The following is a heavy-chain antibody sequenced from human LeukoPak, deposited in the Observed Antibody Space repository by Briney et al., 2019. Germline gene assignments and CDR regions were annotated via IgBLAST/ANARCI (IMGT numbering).Heavy chain of an antibody. CDR3: ARGQDAFKTVY. CDR1: GGSLTIGHYY. V-gene: IGHV4-31*03. Sequence: SETLSLTCTVSGGSLTIGHYYWTWIRPHPGKGLEWIGYIHPSGITDYNPSPRSRVTMSLDTSQNQYSLKLTSVTAADTAIYYCARGQDAFKTVYWGQGTLVTVSS. D-gene: IGHD5-24*01. J-gene: IGHJ4*02. CDR2: IHPSGIT.